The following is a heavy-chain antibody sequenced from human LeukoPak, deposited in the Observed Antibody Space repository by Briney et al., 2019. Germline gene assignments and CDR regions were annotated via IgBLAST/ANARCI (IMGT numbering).Heavy chain of an antibody. CDR1: VFTVSSNY. CDR3: ARADYYDSSGYNDY. Sequence: GVSLRLSCAASVFTVSSNYMSWVRQAPGKGLEWVSVIYSGGNTYYADSVKGRFTISRDNSKNTLYLQMTSLRAEDTAVYYCARADYYDSSGYNDYWGRGALVTVSS. D-gene: IGHD3-22*01. CDR2: IYSGGNT. V-gene: IGHV3-53*01. J-gene: IGHJ4*02.